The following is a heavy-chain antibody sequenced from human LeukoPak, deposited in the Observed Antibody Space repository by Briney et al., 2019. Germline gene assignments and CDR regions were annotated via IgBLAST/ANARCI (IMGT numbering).Heavy chain of an antibody. D-gene: IGHD2-2*01. CDR1: GFTFSSYD. CDR3: AKAPMRYCTSASCQGYFDD. J-gene: IGHJ4*02. V-gene: IGHV3-33*06. CDR2: IWYDGNHK. Sequence: AGTLCLTCAASGFTFSSYDLHWVRQAPGKGLEWVAIIWYDGNHKYYVESVKGRFTISRDNSKNTLYLQMDSPRAEDTAVYYCAKAPMRYCTSASCQGYFDDWGQGTLVTVSS.